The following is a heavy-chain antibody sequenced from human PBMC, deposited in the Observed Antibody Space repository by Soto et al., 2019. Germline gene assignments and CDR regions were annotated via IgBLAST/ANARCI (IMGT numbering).Heavy chain of an antibody. CDR1: GNSLTEVS. Sequence: QVQLVQSGAEVKKPGASVKVSCKVSGNSLTEVSLHWVRQSPGKGLEWMGGYDPEDGERIYALRFQGRVTMTEDTSTDTAYMDLSSLRSDDTAIYFCAAGPTRSDWFNPWGQGTLVPVSS. J-gene: IGHJ5*02. V-gene: IGHV1-24*01. CDR3: AAGPTRSDWFNP. CDR2: YDPEDGER.